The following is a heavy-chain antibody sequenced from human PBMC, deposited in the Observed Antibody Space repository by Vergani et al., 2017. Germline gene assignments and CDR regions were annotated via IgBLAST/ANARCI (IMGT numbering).Heavy chain of an antibody. Sequence: QLQLQESGPGLVKPSETLSLTCTVSGGSISSSSYYWGWIRQPPGKGLEWIGSIYFIGSTYYNPSLMSRVTISVDTSKNQWSLKLSSVTAADTAVYYCARRGAIYGYFDHWGQGTQVTVSS. D-gene: IGHD2/OR15-2a*01. J-gene: IGHJ4*02. CDR2: IYFIGST. CDR1: GGSISSSSYY. V-gene: IGHV4-39*01. CDR3: ARRGAIYGYFDH.